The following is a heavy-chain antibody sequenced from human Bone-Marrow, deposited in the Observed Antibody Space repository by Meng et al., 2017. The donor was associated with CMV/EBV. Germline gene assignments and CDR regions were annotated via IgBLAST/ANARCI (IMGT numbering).Heavy chain of an antibody. V-gene: IGHV1-46*01. CDR1: GYIFTNYY. CDR3: AREGSGKWPDY. Sequence: ASVKVSCKASGYIFTNYYIHWVRQAPGQGLEWMGMTDPNGDYTSYAQKFQGRVTMTRDTSTSTVYMELSSLRSEDTAVYYCAREGSGKWPDYWGQGTLVTVSS. CDR2: TDPNGDYT. J-gene: IGHJ4*02. D-gene: IGHD3-10*01.